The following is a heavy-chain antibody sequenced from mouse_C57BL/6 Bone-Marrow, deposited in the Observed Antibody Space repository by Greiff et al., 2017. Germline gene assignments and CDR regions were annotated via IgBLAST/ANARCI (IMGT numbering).Heavy chain of an antibody. J-gene: IGHJ1*03. D-gene: IGHD1-1*01. Sequence: QVQLQQSGAELARPGASVKLSCKASGYTFTSYGISWVKQRTGQGLEWIGEIYPRSGNTYYNEKFKGKATLTADKSSSTAYMELRSLTYEDSAVYFCARGNYYGSSPYWYFDVWGTGTTVTVSS. V-gene: IGHV1-81*01. CDR1: GYTFTSYG. CDR3: ARGNYYGSSPYWYFDV. CDR2: IYPRSGNT.